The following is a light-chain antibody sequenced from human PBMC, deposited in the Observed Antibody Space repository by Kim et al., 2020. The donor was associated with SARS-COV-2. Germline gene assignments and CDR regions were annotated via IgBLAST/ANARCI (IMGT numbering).Light chain of an antibody. Sequence: EIVLTQSPATLSLSPGERATLSCRASQSVSSYLAWYQQKPGQAPRLLIYDAFNRATGIPARFSGSGSGTDFTLTISNLEPEDFAVYYCQQRSDWTLTFGGGNKVDIK. V-gene: IGKV3-11*01. CDR2: DAF. CDR1: QSVSSY. CDR3: QQRSDWTLT. J-gene: IGKJ4*01.